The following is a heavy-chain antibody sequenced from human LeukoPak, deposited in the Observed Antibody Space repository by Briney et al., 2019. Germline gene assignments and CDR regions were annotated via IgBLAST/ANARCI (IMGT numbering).Heavy chain of an antibody. CDR3: ARAPIFSSSSYYFDY. CDR2: ISSSSSYI. J-gene: IGHJ4*02. D-gene: IGHD6-6*01. CDR1: GFTFSSYS. V-gene: IGHV3-21*04. Sequence: GGSLRLSCAASGFTFSSYSMNWVRQAPGKGLEWVSSISSSSSYIYYADSVKGRFTISRDNAKNSLYLQMSSLRSEDTAVYYCARAPIFSSSSYYFDYWGQGTLVTVSS.